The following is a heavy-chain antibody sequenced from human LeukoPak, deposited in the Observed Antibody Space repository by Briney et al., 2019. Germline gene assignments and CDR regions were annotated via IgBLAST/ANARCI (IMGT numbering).Heavy chain of an antibody. Sequence: PGGSLRLSCAASGFTFDDYAMHWVRQAPGKGLEWVSGISWNSGSIGYADSVKGRFTISRDNAKNSLYLQMNSLRAEDTAIYYCARDEGTMIAGWFDPWGQGTLVTVSS. CDR2: ISWNSGSI. D-gene: IGHD3-22*01. J-gene: IGHJ5*02. CDR3: ARDEGTMIAGWFDP. V-gene: IGHV3-9*01. CDR1: GFTFDDYA.